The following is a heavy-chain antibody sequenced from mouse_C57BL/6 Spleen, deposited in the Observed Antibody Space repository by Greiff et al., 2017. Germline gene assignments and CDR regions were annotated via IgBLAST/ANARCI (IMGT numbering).Heavy chain of an antibody. V-gene: IGHV5-17*01. CDR1: GFTFSDYG. J-gene: IGHJ4*01. Sequence: EVHLVESGGGLVKPGGSLKLSCAASGFTFSDYGMHWVRQAPEKGLEWVAYISSGSSTIYYADTVKGRFTISRDNAKNTLFLQMTSLRSEDTAMYYCARGDYYGIYYAMDYWGQGTSGTVSS. D-gene: IGHD2-1*01. CDR2: ISSGSSTI. CDR3: ARGDYYGIYYAMDY.